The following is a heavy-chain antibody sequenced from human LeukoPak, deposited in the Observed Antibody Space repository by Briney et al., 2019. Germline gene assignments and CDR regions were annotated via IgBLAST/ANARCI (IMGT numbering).Heavy chain of an antibody. CDR2: IYYSGST. J-gene: IGHJ6*02. V-gene: IGHV4-61*01. CDR1: GGSVSSGSYY. D-gene: IGHD5-18*01. Sequence: SGTLSLTCTVSGGSVSSGSYYWSWIRQPPGKGLEWIGDIYYSGSTNYNPSLKSRVTISVDTSKNQFSLKLTSVTAADTAVYYCARVGSGYSYASYGMDAWGQGTTVTVSS. CDR3: ARVGSGYSYASYGMDA.